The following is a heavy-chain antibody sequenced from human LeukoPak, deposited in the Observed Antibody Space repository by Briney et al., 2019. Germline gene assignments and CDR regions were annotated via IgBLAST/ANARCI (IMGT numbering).Heavy chain of an antibody. CDR1: GGSISSHY. CDR2: ISNSGST. Sequence: PSETLSLTCTVSGGSISSHYWTWVRQSPVKGLEWIGDISNSGSTSYNPTLKSRVTISIDTSKNQFSLKLSSVTAADTAVYYCGRDALVGYFSYYYMDVWGKGTTVTVSS. V-gene: IGHV4-59*11. CDR3: GRDALVGYFSYYYMDV. D-gene: IGHD2-15*01. J-gene: IGHJ6*03.